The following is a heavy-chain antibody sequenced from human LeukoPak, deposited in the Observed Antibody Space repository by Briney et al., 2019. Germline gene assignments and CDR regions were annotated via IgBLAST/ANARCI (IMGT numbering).Heavy chain of an antibody. CDR1: GFTFSNHA. Sequence: QTGGSLRLSCAACGFTFSNHAMTWVRQAPGKGLEWVSEITGSGSSTYYADSVKGRFTISRDNSKNTMFLQMNSVRAEDTATYYCAREWFDLDYWGQGILVTVSS. CDR2: ITGSGSST. J-gene: IGHJ4*02. V-gene: IGHV3-23*01. CDR3: AREWFDLDY. D-gene: IGHD3-22*01.